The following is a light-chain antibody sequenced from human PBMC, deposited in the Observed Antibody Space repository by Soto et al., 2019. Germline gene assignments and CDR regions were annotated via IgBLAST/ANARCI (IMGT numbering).Light chain of an antibody. CDR1: QSVSSW. V-gene: IGKV1-39*01. CDR3: QQSYSTPLT. Sequence: DVKMTQSPSTLSASVGDGVTITCRASQSVSSWLACYQQKPGKAPKLLIYAASSLQSGVPSRFSGSGSGTDFTLTISSLQPEDFATYYCQQSYSTPLTFGGGTKVDIK. CDR2: AAS. J-gene: IGKJ4*01.